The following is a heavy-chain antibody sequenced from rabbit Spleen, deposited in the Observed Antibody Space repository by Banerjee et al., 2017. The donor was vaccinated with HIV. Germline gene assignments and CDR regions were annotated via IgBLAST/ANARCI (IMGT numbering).Heavy chain of an antibody. D-gene: IGHD1-1*01. J-gene: IGHJ4*01. Sequence: QEQLVESGGGLVQPTGSLKLTCKASGFSFGDRDVMGWVRQAPGKGLEWIACINAITGKAVYASWAKGRFTFSKTSSTTVTLQMTSLTAADTATYFCARDLVAVIGWNFNLWGPGTLVTVS. CDR1: GFSFGDRDV. CDR3: ARDLVAVIGWNFNL. CDR2: INAITGKA. V-gene: IGHV1S45*01.